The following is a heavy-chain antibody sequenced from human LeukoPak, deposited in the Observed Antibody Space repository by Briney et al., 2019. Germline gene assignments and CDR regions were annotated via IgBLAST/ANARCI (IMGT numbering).Heavy chain of an antibody. V-gene: IGHV3-30-3*01. J-gene: IGHJ4*02. Sequence: GGSLRLSCAASGFTFSSYAMHWVRQAPGKGLEWVAVISYDGSNKYYADSVKGRFTISRDNSKNTLYLQMNSLRAEDTAVYYCAKGPSRYCSGGSCYSDYWGQGTLVTVSS. D-gene: IGHD2-15*01. CDR3: AKGPSRYCSGGSCYSDY. CDR1: GFTFSSYA. CDR2: ISYDGSNK.